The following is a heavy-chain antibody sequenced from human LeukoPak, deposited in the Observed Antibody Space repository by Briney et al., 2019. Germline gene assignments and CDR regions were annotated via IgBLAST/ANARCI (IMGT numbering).Heavy chain of an antibody. CDR2: IYDSGNT. CDR3: ARQMYLGGMDV. J-gene: IGHJ6*02. D-gene: IGHD2-8*01. Sequence: SETLSLTCAVYGGSFSGYFWSWVRQPPGGGLEWIGYIYDSGNTYYNPSLKSRVTISVDTSNNHFSLRLSSLTAADTAVYYCARQMYLGGMDVWGQGTTVTVSS. V-gene: IGHV4-59*08. CDR1: GGSFSGYF.